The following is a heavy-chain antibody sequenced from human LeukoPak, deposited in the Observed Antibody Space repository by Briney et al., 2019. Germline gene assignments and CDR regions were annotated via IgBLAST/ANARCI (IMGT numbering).Heavy chain of an antibody. V-gene: IGHV3-21*04. D-gene: IGHD3-16*01. Sequence: PGGSLRLSCAASGFTFSTYTMNWVRQTPGKGLEWVSSISSSDSYIYYADSVKGRFTISRDNAKNSLYLQMNSLRDEDTAVYYCAKAPGGIVGYWGQGTLVTVSS. CDR3: AKAPGGIVGY. CDR2: ISSSDSYI. J-gene: IGHJ4*02. CDR1: GFTFSTYT.